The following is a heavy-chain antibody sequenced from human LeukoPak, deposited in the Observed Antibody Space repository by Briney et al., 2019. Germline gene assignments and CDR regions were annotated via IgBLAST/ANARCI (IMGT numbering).Heavy chain of an antibody. CDR2: IYYSGST. Sequence: SETLSLTCTVSGGSISSSSYYWGWIRQPPGKGLEWIGSIYYSGSTYYNPSLKSRVTISVDTSKNQFSLKLSSVTAADTAVYYCARHRRRIAARPSPFDYWGQGTLVTVSS. D-gene: IGHD6-6*01. CDR1: GGSISSSSYY. V-gene: IGHV4-39*01. J-gene: IGHJ4*02. CDR3: ARHRRRIAARPSPFDY.